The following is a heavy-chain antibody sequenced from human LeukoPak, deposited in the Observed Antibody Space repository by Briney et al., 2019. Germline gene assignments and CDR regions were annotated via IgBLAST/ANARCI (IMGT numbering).Heavy chain of an antibody. V-gene: IGHV3-23*01. CDR3: VREDTPATANY. D-gene: IGHD2-21*02. J-gene: IGHJ4*02. CDR2: ISGSGGST. CDR1: GFTFSSYA. Sequence: GGSLRLSCVASGFTFSSYAMSWVRQAPGKGLEWVSAISGSGGSTYYADSVKGQFTISRDNSKNTLYLQMNSLRAEDTAVYYCVREDTPATANYWGQGTLVTISS.